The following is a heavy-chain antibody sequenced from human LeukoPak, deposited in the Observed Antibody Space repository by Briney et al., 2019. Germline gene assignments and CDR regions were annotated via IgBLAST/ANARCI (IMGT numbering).Heavy chain of an antibody. J-gene: IGHJ4*02. CDR3: ARAGGIYGSGRYYIDY. CDR1: GGSISSGDYY. D-gene: IGHD3-10*01. V-gene: IGHV4-30-4*01. CDR2: IYYSGST. Sequence: SQTLSLTCTVSGGSISSGDYYWIWIRQPPGKGLEWIGYIYYSGSTYYNPSLKSRVTISVDTSKNQFSLKLSSVTAADTAVYYCARAGGIYGSGRYYIDYWGQGTLVTVSS.